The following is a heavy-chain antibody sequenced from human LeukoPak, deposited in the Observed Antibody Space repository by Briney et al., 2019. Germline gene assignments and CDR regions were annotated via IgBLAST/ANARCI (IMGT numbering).Heavy chain of an antibody. CDR2: INRDGRST. CDR3: VRDGGRGDFDI. J-gene: IGHJ3*02. D-gene: IGHD1-26*01. CDR1: GFTFSSSW. Sequence: GGSLRLSCAASGFTFSSSWMHWASQAPGKGLMWVSRINRDGRSTNYADSVKGRFTISRDNAKNTLHLQMNSLRVEDTAFYYCVRDGGRGDFDIWGQGTMVTVSS. V-gene: IGHV3-74*01.